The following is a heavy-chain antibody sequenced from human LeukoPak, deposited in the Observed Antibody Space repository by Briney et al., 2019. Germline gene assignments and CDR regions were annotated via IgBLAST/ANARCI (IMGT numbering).Heavy chain of an antibody. Sequence: GGSLRLSCAASGFTFSSYSMNWVRQAPGKGLEWVSSISSSSSYIYYADSVKGRFTISRDNAKNSLYLQMNSLRAEDTAVYYCVGYCSSTSCRSWFDPWGQGTLVTASS. CDR3: VGYCSSTSCRSWFDP. CDR2: ISSSSSYI. J-gene: IGHJ5*02. D-gene: IGHD2-2*01. CDR1: GFTFSSYS. V-gene: IGHV3-21*01.